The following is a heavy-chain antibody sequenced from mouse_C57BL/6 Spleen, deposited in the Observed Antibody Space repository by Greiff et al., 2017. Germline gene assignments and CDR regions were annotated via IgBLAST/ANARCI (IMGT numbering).Heavy chain of an antibody. D-gene: IGHD2-2*01. J-gene: IGHJ3*01. CDR2: FNPGSGGT. V-gene: IGHV1-54*01. CDR3: ARSSGGYGFAY. CDR1: GYAFTNYL. Sequence: QVQLQQSGAELVRPGPSVKVSCKASGYAFTNYLIEWVKQRPGQGLEWIGVFNPGSGGTNYNEKFKGKATLTADKSSSTAYMQLSSLTSEDSAVYFGARSSGGYGFAYWGQGTLVTVSA.